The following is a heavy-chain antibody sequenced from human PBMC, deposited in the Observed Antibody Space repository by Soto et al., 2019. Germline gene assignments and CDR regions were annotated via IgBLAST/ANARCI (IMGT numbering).Heavy chain of an antibody. CDR3: ATDRSSDPNYSYYMAA. J-gene: IGHJ6*03. CDR2: IIPILGIE. CDR1: GVTFSSYA. Sequence: QVRLVQSGAEVKKPGSSVKVSCTASGVTFSSYAITWLRQAPGQGLEWMGRIIPILGIENYAQKMEDRVTITADNTTSTVHLELSSLRSEATAVYYSATDRSSDPNYSYYMAAWGKGTTVTVSS. D-gene: IGHD6-19*01. V-gene: IGHV1-69*04.